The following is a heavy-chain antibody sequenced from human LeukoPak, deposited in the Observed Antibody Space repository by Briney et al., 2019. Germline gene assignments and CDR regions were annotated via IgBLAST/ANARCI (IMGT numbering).Heavy chain of an antibody. CDR1: GFTFSSYA. D-gene: IGHD6-25*01. CDR2: ISAGGDTT. Sequence: GGSLRLSCAASGFTFSSYAMSWVRQAPGEGLEWVSGISAGGDTTYTADSVRGRFTFSRDNSNNTLYLQMNTLTAEDTAVYYCAAISYSGTWPVGYWGQGILVTVTA. CDR3: AAISYSGTWPVGY. J-gene: IGHJ4*02. V-gene: IGHV3-23*01.